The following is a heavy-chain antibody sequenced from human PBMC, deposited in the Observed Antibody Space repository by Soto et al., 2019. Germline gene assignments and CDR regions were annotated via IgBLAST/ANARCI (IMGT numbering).Heavy chain of an antibody. CDR1: GGNFRDYA. Sequence: QVHLVQSGTEVKKPGSSVKVSCKASGGNFRDYAISWVRQAPGQGPEWMGGVMAVFGTATYAQKFQGRVTISADEVTTTAYWDLSSLTSGDAAVYYCATSRGFYAAMDVWGQGTTVTVSS. V-gene: IGHV1-69*01. CDR3: ATSRGFYAAMDV. D-gene: IGHD3-16*01. CDR2: VMAVFGTA. J-gene: IGHJ6*02.